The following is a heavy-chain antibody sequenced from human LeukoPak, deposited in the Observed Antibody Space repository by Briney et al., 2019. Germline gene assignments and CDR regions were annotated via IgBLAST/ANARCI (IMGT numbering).Heavy chain of an antibody. D-gene: IGHD3-22*01. CDR1: GFTFSSYA. CDR2: ISYDGSNK. CDR3: ARDVDSSGYYYVFSYYGMDV. J-gene: IGHJ6*02. Sequence: GGSLRLSCAASGFTFSSYAMHWVRQAPGKGLEWVAVISYDGSNKYHADSVKGRFTISRDNSKNTLYLQMNSLRAEDTAVYYCARDVDSSGYYYVFSYYGMDVWGQGTTVTVSS. V-gene: IGHV3-30-3*01.